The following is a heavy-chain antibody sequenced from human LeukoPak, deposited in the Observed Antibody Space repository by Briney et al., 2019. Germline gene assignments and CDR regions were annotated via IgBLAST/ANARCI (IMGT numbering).Heavy chain of an antibody. J-gene: IGHJ4*02. CDR2: ISNNGGTI. D-gene: IGHD4-23*01. V-gene: IGHV3-48*03. CDR1: GFTFSSYE. CDR3: ARDWILDGNAMGDY. Sequence: GGSLRLSCAASGFTFSSYEMNWVRQAPGKGLEWLSYISNNGGTIHYADSVKGRFTMSRDNAKDSLYLQMNSLRAEDTAVYYCARDWILDGNAMGDYWGQGTLVTVSS.